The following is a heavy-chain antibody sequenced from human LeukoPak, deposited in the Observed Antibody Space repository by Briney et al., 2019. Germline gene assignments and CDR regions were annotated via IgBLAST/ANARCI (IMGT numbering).Heavy chain of an antibody. Sequence: GGSLRLSCAASGFTFSSYAMSWVRQAPGKGLEWVAVISYDGSNKYYADSVKGRFTISRDNSKNTLYLQMNSLRAEDTAVYYCAKDRDSSGPDYWGQGTLVTVSS. V-gene: IGHV3-30*18. CDR3: AKDRDSSGPDY. D-gene: IGHD3-22*01. CDR1: GFTFSSYA. J-gene: IGHJ4*02. CDR2: ISYDGSNK.